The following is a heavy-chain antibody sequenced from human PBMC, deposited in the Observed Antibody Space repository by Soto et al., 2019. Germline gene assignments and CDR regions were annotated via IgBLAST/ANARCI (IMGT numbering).Heavy chain of an antibody. J-gene: IGHJ5*02. CDR1: GYTFTSYP. Sequence: QIQLVQSGAEVKKPGASVKVSCKVSGYTFTSYPLHWVRQARGQRLEWMAWINAGNGSTKYSQKFQGRVTITRDTAAITVYMELSSLRSEDSAVYYCARVVVEYQLVGGWFDAWGQGTLVTVSS. CDR3: ARVVVEYQLVGGWFDA. V-gene: IGHV1-3*01. CDR2: INAGNGST. D-gene: IGHD2-2*01.